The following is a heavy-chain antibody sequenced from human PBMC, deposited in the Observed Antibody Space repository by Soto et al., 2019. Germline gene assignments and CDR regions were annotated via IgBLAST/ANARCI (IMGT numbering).Heavy chain of an antibody. V-gene: IGHV4-59*08. J-gene: IGHJ5*02. CDR2: IYYSGST. Sequence: PSETLSLTCTVSGGSISSYYWSWIRQPPGKGLEWIGYIYYSGSTNYNPSLKSRVTISVDTSKNQFSLKLSSVTAADTAVYYCARRYCTNGVCYTSGFDPWGKGTLVTVSS. CDR1: GGSISSYY. D-gene: IGHD2-8*01. CDR3: ARRYCTNGVCYTSGFDP.